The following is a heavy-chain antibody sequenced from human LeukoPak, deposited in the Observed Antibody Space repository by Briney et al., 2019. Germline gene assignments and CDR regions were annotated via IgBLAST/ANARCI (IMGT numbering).Heavy chain of an antibody. J-gene: IGHJ3*01. Sequence: SVKVSCKTSGGSISSFSLNWVRQAPGQGLEWIGRIIPIFDLADNALKFQGRVTLTADKSTNTAYMELNSLKSDDTAVYYCATAAVSKVDAFDLWGQGTMVTVSS. V-gene: IGHV1-69*02. CDR3: ATAAVSKVDAFDL. D-gene: IGHD6-13*01. CDR1: GGSISSFS. CDR2: IIPIFDLA.